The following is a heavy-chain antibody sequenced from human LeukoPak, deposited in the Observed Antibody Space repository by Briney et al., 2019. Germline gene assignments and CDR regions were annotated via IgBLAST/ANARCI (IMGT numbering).Heavy chain of an antibody. V-gene: IGHV3-7*03. CDR2: VKHDGSEK. CDR3: AKNLLSLWLIDN. J-gene: IGHJ4*02. CDR1: GLTFSTYW. D-gene: IGHD2-21*01. Sequence: GGSLRLSCAVSGLTFSTYWMSWVRQAPGQGLEWVANVKHDGSEKYYVDSVKGRFTISRDNAKNSLFLQMNSLRAEDTALYYCAKNLLSLWLIDNWGQGTLVTVSS.